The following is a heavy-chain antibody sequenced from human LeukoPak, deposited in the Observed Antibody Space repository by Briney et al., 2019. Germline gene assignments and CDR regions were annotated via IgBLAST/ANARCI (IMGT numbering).Heavy chain of an antibody. Sequence: SETLSLTCTVSGGSISSSSYYWGWIRQPPGKGLEWIGSIYYSGSTYYNPSLKSRVTISVDTSKNQFSLKLSSVTAADTAVYYCARDEGGYGWSGVDYWGQGTLVTVSS. D-gene: IGHD5-12*01. CDR1: GGSISSSSYY. V-gene: IGHV4-39*07. J-gene: IGHJ4*02. CDR3: ARDEGGYGWSGVDY. CDR2: IYYSGST.